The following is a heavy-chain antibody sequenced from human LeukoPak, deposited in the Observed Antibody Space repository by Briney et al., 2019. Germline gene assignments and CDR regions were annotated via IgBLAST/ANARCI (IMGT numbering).Heavy chain of an antibody. V-gene: IGHV4-39*01. D-gene: IGHD3-10*01. CDR3: ARLFYYGSGSSLFDY. J-gene: IGHJ4*02. CDR2: IYYSGST. CDR1: GGSISSSSYY. Sequence: SETLSLTCTVSGGSISSSSYYWGWVRQPPGKGLEWIGSIYYSGSTYYNPSLKSRVTISVDTSKNQFSLNLSSVTAADTAVYYCARLFYYGSGSSLFDYWGQGTLVTVSS.